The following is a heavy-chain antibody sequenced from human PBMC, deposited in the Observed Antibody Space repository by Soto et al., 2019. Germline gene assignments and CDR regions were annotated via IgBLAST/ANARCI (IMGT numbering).Heavy chain of an antibody. CDR1: GYTFTSYD. J-gene: IGHJ4*02. Sequence: QVQLVQSGAEVKKPGASVKVSCKASGYTFTSYDINWVRQATGQGLEWMGWMNPNSGTTGYAQKFRGIVTMTRNTSISTAYMGLRSLRSEDTAVYYCARTLYVAIVDYWGQGTLVTVSS. CDR2: MNPNSGTT. D-gene: IGHD3-16*01. V-gene: IGHV1-8*01. CDR3: ARTLYVAIVDY.